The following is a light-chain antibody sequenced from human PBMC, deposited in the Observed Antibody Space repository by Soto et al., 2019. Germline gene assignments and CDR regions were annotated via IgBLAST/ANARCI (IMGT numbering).Light chain of an antibody. V-gene: IGLV2-14*01. CDR2: EVS. CDR3: SSYATSSFV. J-gene: IGLJ1*01. CDR1: SSDVGAYDY. Sequence: QSVLTQQASVSGAPGQSITISCTGTSSDVGAYDYVSWYQQHPGKAPKLLIYEVSLRTSGVSRRLSGSKSGNTASLTISGLQAEDEADYYCSSYATSSFVFGTGTKVTVL.